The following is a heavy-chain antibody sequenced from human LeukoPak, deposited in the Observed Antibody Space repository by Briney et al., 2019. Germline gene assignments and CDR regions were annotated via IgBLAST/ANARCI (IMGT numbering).Heavy chain of an antibody. CDR3: AGEIAAAGTGDYYYYGFDV. CDR1: GYTFTDYY. J-gene: IGHJ6*02. D-gene: IGHD6-13*01. V-gene: IGHV1-2*04. CDR2: INPNSGGT. Sequence: EASVKVSCKASGYTFTDYYMHWVRQAPGQGLEYMGWINPNSGGTNYAQKFQDWVTMTWDTSISTAYMELSRLRSDDAAVYYCAGEIAAAGTGDYYYYGFDVWGQGTTVTVSS.